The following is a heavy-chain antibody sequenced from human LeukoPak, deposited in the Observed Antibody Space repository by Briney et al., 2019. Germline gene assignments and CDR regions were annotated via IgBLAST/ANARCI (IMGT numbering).Heavy chain of an antibody. CDR2: INPNSGDT. D-gene: IGHD3-22*01. CDR3: ARDRYDSSGYYY. CDR1: GYTFTGYY. Sequence: GASVKVSCKASGYTFTGYYMHWVRQAPGQGLEWMGRINPNSGDTNYAQKFQGRVTMTRDTSISTAYMELSRLRSDDTAVYYCARDRYDSSGYYYWGQGTLVTVSS. V-gene: IGHV1-2*06. J-gene: IGHJ4*02.